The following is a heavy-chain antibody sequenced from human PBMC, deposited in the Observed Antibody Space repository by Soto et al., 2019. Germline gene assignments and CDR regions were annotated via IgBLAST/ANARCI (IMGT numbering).Heavy chain of an antibody. Sequence: ASVKVSCKASGYTFTSYGISWVRQAPGQGLEWMGWISAYNGNTNYAQKLQGRVTMTTDTSTSTAYMELRSLRSDDTAVYYCSRPAAGTKLFDYWGQVTLVTVSS. CDR1: GYTFTSYG. J-gene: IGHJ4*02. V-gene: IGHV1-18*01. CDR3: SRPAAGTKLFDY. CDR2: ISAYNGNT. D-gene: IGHD6-13*01.